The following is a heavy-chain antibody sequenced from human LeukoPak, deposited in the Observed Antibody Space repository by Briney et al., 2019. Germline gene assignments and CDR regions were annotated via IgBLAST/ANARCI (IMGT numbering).Heavy chain of an antibody. CDR2: LNPYNGDT. D-gene: IGHD1/OR15-1a*01. CDR1: GYSFIHSG. J-gene: IGHJ4*02. Sequence: ASVKVSCKASGYSFIHSGLSWVRQAPGQGLEWMGWLNPYNGDTNFAQNLQGRVTMTRDKSTNTAYMELRNLRSDDTAVYYCARPTETTAGYYFDYWGQGTLVTVSS. V-gene: IGHV1-18*01. CDR3: ARPTETTAGYYFDY.